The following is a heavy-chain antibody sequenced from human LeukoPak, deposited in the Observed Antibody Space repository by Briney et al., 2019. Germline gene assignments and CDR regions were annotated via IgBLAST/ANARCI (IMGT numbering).Heavy chain of an antibody. Sequence: GASVKVSCKASGGTFSSYAISWVRQAPGQGLEWMGGIIPIFGTANYAQKFQGRVTITADESTSTAYMELSSLRSEDTAVYYCARGQSSLGSPYYFDYWGQGTLVTVSS. CDR1: GGTFSSYA. V-gene: IGHV1-69*13. D-gene: IGHD3-16*01. CDR3: ARGQSSLGSPYYFDY. J-gene: IGHJ4*02. CDR2: IIPIFGTA.